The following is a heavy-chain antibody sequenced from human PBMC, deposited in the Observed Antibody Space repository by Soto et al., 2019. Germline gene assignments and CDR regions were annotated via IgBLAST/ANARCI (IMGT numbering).Heavy chain of an antibody. CDR3: ARGGSLVPAATDS. J-gene: IGHJ4*02. D-gene: IGHD2-2*01. V-gene: IGHV1-46*01. CDR1: GDPFASPD. Sequence: ASGKVCCKAFGDPFASPDCRWMRQATGQGLEWMGIINPSGGSTSYAQKFQGRVTMTRATSTSTVYMELSSLRSEDTAVYYCARGGSLVPAATDSWGQGTLATVSS. CDR2: INPSGGST.